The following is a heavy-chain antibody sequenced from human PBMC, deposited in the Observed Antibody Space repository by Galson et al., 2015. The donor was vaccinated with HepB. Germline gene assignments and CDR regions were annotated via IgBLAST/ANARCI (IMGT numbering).Heavy chain of an antibody. CDR3: AKERYFDWPTSAGSAFDI. V-gene: IGHV3-9*01. CDR2: ISWNSYSI. D-gene: IGHD3-9*01. Sequence: SLRLSCAASGFTFDDYAMYWVRQAPGKGLEWVSGISWNSYSIGYADSVKGRFTISRDNSKNSLYLQMNSLRGEDTALYYCAKERYFDWPTSAGSAFDIWGQGTMVTVSS. CDR1: GFTFDDYA. J-gene: IGHJ3*02.